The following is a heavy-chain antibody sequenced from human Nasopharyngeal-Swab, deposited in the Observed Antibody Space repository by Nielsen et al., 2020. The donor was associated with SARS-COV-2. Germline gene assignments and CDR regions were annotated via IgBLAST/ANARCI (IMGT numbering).Heavy chain of an antibody. CDR2: IWYDGSNK. D-gene: IGHD1-26*01. Sequence: GESLKISCAASGFTFSSYGMHWVRQAPGKGLEWVAVIWYDGSNKYYADSVKGRFTISRDNSKNTLYLQMNSLRAEDTAVYYCTRIVGATTGLEAYYFDYWGQGTLVTVSS. CDR1: GFTFSSYG. J-gene: IGHJ4*02. CDR3: TRIVGATTGLEAYYFDY. V-gene: IGHV3-33*01.